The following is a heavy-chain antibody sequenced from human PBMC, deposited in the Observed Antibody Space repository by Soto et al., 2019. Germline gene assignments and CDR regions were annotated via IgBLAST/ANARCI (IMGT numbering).Heavy chain of an antibody. D-gene: IGHD3-9*01. V-gene: IGHV3-48*02. CDR1: GFTFSGYS. CDR3: AREDILGVRSFDY. J-gene: IGHJ4*02. Sequence: GGSLRLSCAASGFTFSGYSVNWVRQAPGKGLEWVSYISSGSKTIYYAESVEGRFTVSRDNARNSQYLQMNSLRDEDTAVYYCAREDILGVRSFDYWGQGTQVTVSS. CDR2: ISSGSKTI.